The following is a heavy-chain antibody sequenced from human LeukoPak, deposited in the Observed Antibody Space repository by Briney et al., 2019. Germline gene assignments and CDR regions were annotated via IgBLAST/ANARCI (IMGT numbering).Heavy chain of an antibody. Sequence: GGALRLSCAASGFTFSSYEMNWVRQAPGKGMEWGSYIITSVSTTYYADSVKGRFTISRDNGKNSLYLQMNSLRDEDTAVYYCARYGRLGGESFDYWGQGTLVTVSS. CDR1: GFTFSSYE. V-gene: IGHV3-48*03. CDR3: ARYGRLGGESFDY. J-gene: IGHJ4*02. CDR2: IITSVSTT. D-gene: IGHD2-21*01.